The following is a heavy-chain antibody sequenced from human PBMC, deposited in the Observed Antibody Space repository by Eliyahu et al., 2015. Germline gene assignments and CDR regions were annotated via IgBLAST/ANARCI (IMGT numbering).Heavy chain of an antibody. Sequence: QVQLVQSGAEVKKPGASVKVSCQASXYXFPNSFXPWVRQAPGQGLECMGWINPNSGGTNYAQQFQGRVTMTRDTSFHTAYMELSSLTSDDTAVYFCARDRSADGLWFGELSGMDVWGQGTTVTVSS. V-gene: IGHV1-2*02. D-gene: IGHD3-10*01. CDR2: INPNSGGT. CDR3: ARDRSADGLWFGELSGMDV. J-gene: IGHJ6*02. CDR1: XYXFPNSF.